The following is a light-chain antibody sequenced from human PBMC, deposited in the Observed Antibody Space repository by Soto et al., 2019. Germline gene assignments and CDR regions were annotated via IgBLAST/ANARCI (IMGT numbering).Light chain of an antibody. Sequence: QSSLTQPACVSGSPGQSITMSSLGSSVDIGRYKYVSWYQRYPGKAPKFIIYDVSNRPSGVSNRFSGSKSGNTASLTISGLQAEDEADYYCSSYISSSTYVFGTGTKVTVL. CDR3: SSYISSSTYV. CDR1: SVDIGRYKY. CDR2: DVS. J-gene: IGLJ1*01. V-gene: IGLV2-14*01.